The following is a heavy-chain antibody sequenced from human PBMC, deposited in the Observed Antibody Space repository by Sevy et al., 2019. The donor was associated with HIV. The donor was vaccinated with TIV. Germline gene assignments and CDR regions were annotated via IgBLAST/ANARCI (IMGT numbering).Heavy chain of an antibody. D-gene: IGHD1-7*01. J-gene: IGHJ4*02. V-gene: IGHV1-2*02. Sequence: ASVKVSCKASGYTFTGYYMHWVRQAPGQGLEWMGWINPNSGGTNYAQKFQGRVTMTRDTSISTAYMELSRLRSDDTAVYYCARDLRASITGTTQDYWGLGTLVTVSS. CDR1: GYTFTGYY. CDR2: INPNSGGT. CDR3: ARDLRASITGTTQDY.